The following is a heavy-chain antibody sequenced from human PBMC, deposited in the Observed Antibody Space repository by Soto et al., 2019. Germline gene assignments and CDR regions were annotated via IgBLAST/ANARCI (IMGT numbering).Heavy chain of an antibody. D-gene: IGHD3-10*01. CDR3: ARRGVSGPVDY. CDR2: IYYSGSA. J-gene: IGHJ4*02. V-gene: IGHV4-39*02. CDR1: GYSISSSSYY. Sequence: SETLSPTCTVSGYSISSSSYYWGWIRQPPGKGLEWIGNIYYSGSAYYNPSLKSRVTISVDMSKNNFSLKLSSVTAADTAVYYCARRGVSGPVDYWGQGTLVTVSS.